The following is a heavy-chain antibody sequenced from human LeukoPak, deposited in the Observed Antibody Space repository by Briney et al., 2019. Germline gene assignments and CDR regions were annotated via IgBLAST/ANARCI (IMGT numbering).Heavy chain of an antibody. Sequence: SVKVSCKASGGTFSSYAISWVRRAPGQGLEWMGRIIPIFGTANYAQKFQGRVTITTDESTSTAYMELSSLRSEDTAVYYCARDKHHGEYYDILTGSYYFDYWGQGTLVTVSS. CDR1: GGTFSSYA. V-gene: IGHV1-69*05. J-gene: IGHJ4*02. CDR3: ARDKHHGEYYDILTGSYYFDY. CDR2: IIPIFGTA. D-gene: IGHD3-9*01.